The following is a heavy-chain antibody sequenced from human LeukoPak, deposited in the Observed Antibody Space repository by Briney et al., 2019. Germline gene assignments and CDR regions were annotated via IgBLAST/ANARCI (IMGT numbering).Heavy chain of an antibody. CDR3: ARGDGVRGFNWFDP. CDR1: GGSFSGYY. V-gene: IGHV4-34*01. Sequence: KSSETLSLTCAVYGGSFSGYYWSWIRQPPGKGLEWIGEINHSGSTNYNPSLKSRVTISVDTSKNQFSLKLSSVTAADTAVYYCARGDGVRGFNWFDPWGQGTLVTVSS. D-gene: IGHD3-10*01. J-gene: IGHJ5*02. CDR2: INHSGST.